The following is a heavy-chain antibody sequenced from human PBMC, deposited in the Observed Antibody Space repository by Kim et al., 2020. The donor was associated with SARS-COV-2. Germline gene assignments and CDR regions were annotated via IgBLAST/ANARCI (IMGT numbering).Heavy chain of an antibody. CDR2: IYPGDSDS. D-gene: IGHD1-1*01. V-gene: IGHV5-51*01. J-gene: IGHJ3*01. CDR1: GYNFDTYW. CDR3: VRPTVSALRHAFDL. Sequence: GESLKISCQASGYNFDTYWLGWVRQMPGKGLEWMGIIYPGDSDSRYSPSFQGQVTISADKATRTAYLQWSSLKASDTAIYYCVRPTVSALRHAFDLWGQGTMVTVSS.